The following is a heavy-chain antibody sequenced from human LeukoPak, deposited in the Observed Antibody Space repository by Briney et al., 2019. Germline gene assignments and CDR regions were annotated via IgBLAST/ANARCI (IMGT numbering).Heavy chain of an antibody. Sequence: PGGSLRLSCAASGFTFDDYAIHWVRQAPGKGLEWVSGISWNSGKIVYADSVKGRFTISRDNAKNSVYLQMDSLRAEDTALYYCAKETQSTMVPGYAFDIWGQGTMVTVSS. CDR3: AKETQSTMVPGYAFDI. D-gene: IGHD2-8*01. CDR2: ISWNSGKI. J-gene: IGHJ3*02. CDR1: GFTFDDYA. V-gene: IGHV3-9*01.